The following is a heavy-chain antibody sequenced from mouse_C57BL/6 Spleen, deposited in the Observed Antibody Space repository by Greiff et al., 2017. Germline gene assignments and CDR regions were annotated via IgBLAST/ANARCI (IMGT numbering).Heavy chain of an antibody. CDR2: IYPGDGDT. CDR3: AREGYYAMDS. V-gene: IGHV1-82*01. CDR1: GYAFSSSW. J-gene: IGHJ4*01. Sequence: VQLQQSGPELVKPGASVKISCKASGYAFSSSWMNWVKQRPGKGLEWIGRIYPGDGDTNYNGKFKGKATLTADKSSSTAYMQLSSLTSEDSAVYFCAREGYYAMDSWGQETSVTASS.